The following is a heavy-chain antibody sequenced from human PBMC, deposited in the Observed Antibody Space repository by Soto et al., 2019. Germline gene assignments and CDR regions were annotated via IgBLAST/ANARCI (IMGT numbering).Heavy chain of an antibody. D-gene: IGHD6-19*01. CDR1: GFTFSANG. CDR2: IIGSGTRS. V-gene: IGHV3-23*01. Sequence: QLLESGGDLAQPGGSLRISCAASGFTFSANGMNWVRQAPGKGLEWVSGIIGSGTRSYYADSVKGRFTISRDNSKNTVDLQMNSLRGEDTGVYYCAKGRVVAGYWYFDAWGRGTVVSVSS. CDR3: AKGRVVAGYWYFDA. J-gene: IGHJ2*01.